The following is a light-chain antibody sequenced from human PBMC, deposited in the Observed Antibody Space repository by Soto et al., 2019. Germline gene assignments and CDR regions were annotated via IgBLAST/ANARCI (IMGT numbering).Light chain of an antibody. Sequence: EIVLTQSTGTLSLSPGERATLSCRASQKVSSYLVWYQQKPGQAPRLLIYDASTRATGIPARFSGSGSGTDFTLTISSLEPEDSAVYYCQHRSSWPITFGEGTKVEI. J-gene: IGKJ4*01. V-gene: IGKV3-11*01. CDR1: QKVSSY. CDR3: QHRSSWPIT. CDR2: DAS.